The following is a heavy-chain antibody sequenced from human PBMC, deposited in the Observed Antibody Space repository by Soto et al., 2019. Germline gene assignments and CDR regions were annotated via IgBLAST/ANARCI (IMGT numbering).Heavy chain of an antibody. Sequence: QVQLQESGPGLVKPSETLSLTCTVSGGSVSSGSYYWSWIRQPPGKGLEWIGYIYYSGSTNYNPSRKRRVTISVDTSKNQFSLKLSSVTAADTAVYYWARTYYDILTGQTYFDYWGQGTLVTVSS. V-gene: IGHV4-61*01. CDR3: ARTYYDILTGQTYFDY. J-gene: IGHJ4*02. CDR1: GGSVSSGSYY. D-gene: IGHD3-9*01. CDR2: IYYSGST.